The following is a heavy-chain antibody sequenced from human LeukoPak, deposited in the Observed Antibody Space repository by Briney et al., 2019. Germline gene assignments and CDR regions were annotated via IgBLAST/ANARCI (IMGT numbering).Heavy chain of an antibody. CDR2: ISGSGGST. CDR3: AKHYSSGWYFDY. CDR1: GFTFSSYA. Sequence: GGSLRLSCAASGFTFSSYAMSWVRQAPGKGLEWVSAISGSGGSTYYTDSVKGRFTISRDNSKNTLYLQMNSLRAEDTAVYYCAKHYSSGWYFDYWGQGTLVTVSS. V-gene: IGHV3-23*01. D-gene: IGHD6-19*01. J-gene: IGHJ4*02.